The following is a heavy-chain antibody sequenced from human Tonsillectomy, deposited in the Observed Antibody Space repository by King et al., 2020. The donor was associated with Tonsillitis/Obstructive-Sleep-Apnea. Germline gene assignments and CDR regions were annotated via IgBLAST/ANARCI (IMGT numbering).Heavy chain of an antibody. CDR3: VKLGGFGELLS. CDR2: ISSNGGSA. D-gene: IGHD3-10*01. CDR1: GFTFSSYA. J-gene: IGHJ4*02. Sequence: DVQLVESGGGLVQPGGSLRLSCSASGFTFSSYAMHWVRQTPGKGLEYVSGISSNGGSAYYADSVKGRITISRDNSKNTLYLQMNSLRAEDTVVYYCVKLGGFGELLSWGQGTLVTVSS. V-gene: IGHV3-64D*06.